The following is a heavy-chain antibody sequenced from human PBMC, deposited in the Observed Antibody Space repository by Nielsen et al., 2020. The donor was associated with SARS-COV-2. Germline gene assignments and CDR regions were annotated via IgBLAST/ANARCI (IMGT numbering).Heavy chain of an antibody. CDR2: IKQDGSEK. D-gene: IGHD1-1*01. CDR1: GFTFSNYG. CDR3: ARDDAGTGYYYYGLDV. Sequence: GGSLRLSCAASGFTFSNYGMHWVRQAPGKGLEWVANIKQDGSEKYYVDSVKGRFTISRDNAKDTLYLQMNSLSAEDTAVYYCARDDAGTGYYYYGLDVWGQGTTVTVSS. J-gene: IGHJ6*02. V-gene: IGHV3-7*01.